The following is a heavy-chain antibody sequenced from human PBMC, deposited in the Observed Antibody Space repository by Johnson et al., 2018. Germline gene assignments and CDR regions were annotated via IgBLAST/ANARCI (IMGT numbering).Heavy chain of an antibody. J-gene: IGHJ6*02. V-gene: IGHV1-69*01. CDR1: GGTFSSYA. CDR3: ARDRIKGELGNYYFYGMNV. Sequence: QVQLVESGAEVKKPGSSVKVSCKASGGTFSSYAISWVRLAPGQGLELMGGIIPIFGTTNYAQKFQGRVTIIADESTSTAYMELSSLRSDDTAVYYCARDRIKGELGNYYFYGMNVWGQGTTVTVSS. CDR2: IIPIFGTT. D-gene: IGHD1-26*01.